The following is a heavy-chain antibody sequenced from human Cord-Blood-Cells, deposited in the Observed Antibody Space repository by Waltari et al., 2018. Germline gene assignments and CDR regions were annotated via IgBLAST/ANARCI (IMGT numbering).Heavy chain of an antibody. V-gene: IGHV3-48*02. CDR1: GFTFSSYS. J-gene: IGHJ4*02. Sequence: EVQLVESGGGLVQPGGSLRLSCAASGFTFSSYSMNWVRQAPRKGLECVSYISSSSSTIYYADSVKGRFTISRDNSKNSLYLQMNSLRDEDTAVYYCARDLGYGPPPDYWGQGTLVTVSS. CDR3: ARDLGYGPPPDY. D-gene: IGHD5-12*01. CDR2: ISSSSSTI.